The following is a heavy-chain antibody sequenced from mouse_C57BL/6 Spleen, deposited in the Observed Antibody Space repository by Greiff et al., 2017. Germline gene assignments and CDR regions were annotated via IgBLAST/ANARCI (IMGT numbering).Heavy chain of an antibody. D-gene: IGHD2-1*01. V-gene: IGHV1-59*01. CDR3: AYGNFAWFAY. CDR1: GYTFTSYW. J-gene: IGHJ3*01. CDR2: IDPSDSYT. Sequence: QVQLQQPGAELVRPGTSVKLSCKASGYTFTSYWMHWVKQSPGQGLEWIGVIDPSDSYTNYNQKFKGKATLTVDTSSSTAYMQLSSLTSEDSAVYYCAYGNFAWFAYWGQGTLVTVSA.